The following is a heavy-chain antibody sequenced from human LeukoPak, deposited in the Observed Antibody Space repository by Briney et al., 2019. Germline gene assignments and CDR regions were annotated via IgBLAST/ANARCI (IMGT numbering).Heavy chain of an antibody. CDR3: ARGDIVVGIATFPFDS. D-gene: IGHD2-15*01. J-gene: IGHJ4*02. Sequence: GASVQVSCKASGDTFIASLMNWVRQAPGQGLEWTGWINTKTGKSTYAQGFTGRFVFSLDTSVNTAYLQISSLKAEDTAVYYCARGDIVVGIATFPFDSWGQGTLVTVSS. V-gene: IGHV7-4-1*02. CDR1: GDTFIASL. CDR2: INTKTGKS.